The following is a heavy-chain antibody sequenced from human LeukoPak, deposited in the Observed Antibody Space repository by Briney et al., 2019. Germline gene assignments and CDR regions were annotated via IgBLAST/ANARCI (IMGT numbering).Heavy chain of an antibody. CDR3: ARDPHHPAKPYSSSWFDP. Sequence: SVKVSCKASGGTFSRYAISWVRQAPGQGLEWMGGIIPMFRTVNYAQKFQGRVTITADESTSTAYMELTSLRSEDTAVYYCARDPHHPAKPYSSSWFDPWGQGTLVTVSS. CDR2: IIPMFRTV. J-gene: IGHJ5*02. D-gene: IGHD4-11*01. V-gene: IGHV1-69*13. CDR1: GGTFSRYA.